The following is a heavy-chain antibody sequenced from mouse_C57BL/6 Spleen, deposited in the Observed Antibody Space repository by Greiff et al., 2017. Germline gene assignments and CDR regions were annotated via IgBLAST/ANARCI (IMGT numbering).Heavy chain of an antibody. V-gene: IGHV10-1*01. D-gene: IGHD3-1*01. CDR1: GFSFNTYA. J-gene: IGHJ3*01. CDR3: VRHDPQGFAY. CDR2: IRSKSNNYAT. Sequence: EVQLVESGGGLVQPKGSLKLSCAASGFSFNTYAMNWVRQAPGKGLEWVARIRSKSNNYATYYADSVKDRFTISRDDSESMLYLQMNNLKTEDTAMYYCVRHDPQGFAYWGQGTLVTVSA.